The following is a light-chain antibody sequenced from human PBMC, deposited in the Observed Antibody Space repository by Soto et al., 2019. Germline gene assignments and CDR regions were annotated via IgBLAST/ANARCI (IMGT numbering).Light chain of an antibody. V-gene: IGKV3-11*01. CDR2: DAS. CDR3: QQRRSWPIT. J-gene: IGKJ5*01. Sequence: EIVLTQSPATLSLSPGERATLSCRASQSVDSYLAWYQQKPGQAPRLLISDASNRATGIPARFSGSGSETGFTLTISSLEPEDFAVYYCQQRRSWPITFGQGTRLEIK. CDR1: QSVDSY.